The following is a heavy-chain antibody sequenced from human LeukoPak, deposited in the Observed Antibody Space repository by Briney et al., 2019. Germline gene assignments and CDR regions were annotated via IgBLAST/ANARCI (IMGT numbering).Heavy chain of an antibody. CDR2: ISNSGSYK. V-gene: IGHV3-11*03. D-gene: IGHD6-19*01. J-gene: IGHJ4*02. CDR1: GFTFSDEY. Sequence: PGGALRLSCAASGFTFSDEYMSWIRQAPGKGLEWVSYISNSGSYKNYADSVKGRFTISRDNDKNSLYLQMNGLRAEDTAVYYCARSRGAGPGAYFDYWGQGTLVTVSS. CDR3: ARSRGAGPGAYFDY.